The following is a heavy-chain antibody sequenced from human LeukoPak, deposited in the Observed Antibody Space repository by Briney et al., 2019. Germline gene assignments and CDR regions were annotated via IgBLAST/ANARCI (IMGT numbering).Heavy chain of an antibody. J-gene: IGHJ6*02. D-gene: IGHD3-10*01. Sequence: SETLSLTCNVSGGSFSGFIWSWIRQPAGMGREWIVRIYTSGSTNYNPSLKSRVIMSVDTSKNQFSLNLSSVTAADTAVYYCARVGGMVRGANIDLMDVWGQGTTVTVSS. CDR1: GGSFSGFI. V-gene: IGHV4-4*07. CDR2: IYTSGST. CDR3: ARVGGMVRGANIDLMDV.